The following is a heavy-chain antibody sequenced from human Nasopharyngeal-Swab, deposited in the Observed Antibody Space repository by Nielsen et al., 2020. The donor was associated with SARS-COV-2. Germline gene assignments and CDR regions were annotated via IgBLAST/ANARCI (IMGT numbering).Heavy chain of an antibody. Sequence: GESLKISCAASGFTFSSYNMNWVRQATGKGLEWVSAIGTAGDTYYPGSVKGRFTISRENAKNSLYLQMNSLRAGDTAVYYCPREGLEQRVFDYWGQGTLVTVSS. CDR1: GFTFSSYN. V-gene: IGHV3-13*04. CDR2: IGTAGDT. J-gene: IGHJ4*02. D-gene: IGHD1/OR15-1a*01. CDR3: PREGLEQRVFDY.